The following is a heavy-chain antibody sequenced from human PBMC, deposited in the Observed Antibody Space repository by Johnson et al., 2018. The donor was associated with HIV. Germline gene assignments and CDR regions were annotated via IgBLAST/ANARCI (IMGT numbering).Heavy chain of an antibody. CDR3: ARCIAAAAMTLHAFDI. V-gene: IGHV3-66*01. CDR2: IYSGGST. Sequence: VQLVESGGDLVQPGGSLRLSCTASGFTVSANYMSWVRQAPGKGLEWVSVIYSGGSTYYADSVKGRFIISRDNSKNKLKLQMNSLRAEDTAVYYCARCIAAAAMTLHAFDIWGQGAVVTVPS. CDR1: GFTVSANY. J-gene: IGHJ3*02. D-gene: IGHD6-13*01.